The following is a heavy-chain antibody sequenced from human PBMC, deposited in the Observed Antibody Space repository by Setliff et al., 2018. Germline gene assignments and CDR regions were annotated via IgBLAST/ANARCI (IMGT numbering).Heavy chain of an antibody. CDR3: TSLYYGSGSPTLDY. D-gene: IGHD3-10*01. CDR2: IIPIFGTA. CDR1: GGTFSSYA. V-gene: IGHV1-69*05. J-gene: IGHJ4*02. Sequence: SVKVSCKASGGTFSSYAISWVRQAPGQGLEWMGGIIPIFGTANYAQKFQGRVTITTDESTSTAYMELSSLRSEDTAVYYCTSLYYGSGSPTLDYWGQGTLVTVSS.